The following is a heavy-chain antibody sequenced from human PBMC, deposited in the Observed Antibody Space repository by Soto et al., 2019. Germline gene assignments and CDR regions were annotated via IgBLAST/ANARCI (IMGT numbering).Heavy chain of an antibody. CDR2: IYYRGST. CDR1: GGSISSWGYY. V-gene: IGHV4-31*03. Sequence: QVQLQESGPGLVKPSQTLSLTCTVSGGSISSWGYYWTWIRQHPGKGLEWIGYIYYRGSTYYTPSLRSRINTSVDTSKTQYSLKLSSGTAAGTAVEYCAIDRGFGELIKWGQGTLVTVSS. D-gene: IGHD3-10*01. J-gene: IGHJ4*02. CDR3: AIDRGFGELIK.